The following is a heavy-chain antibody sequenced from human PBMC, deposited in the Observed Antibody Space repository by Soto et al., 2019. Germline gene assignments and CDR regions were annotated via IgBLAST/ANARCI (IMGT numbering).Heavy chain of an antibody. Sequence: GESLKISCKGSGDTFTSHWIAWVRQMPGKGLELMGLIYPADSDTRYSPSFEGQVTISVDKSISTAYLQWSFLKASDTAVYYCARARRAVAGLGDIWGQGTMVTVSS. V-gene: IGHV5-51*01. CDR1: GDTFTSHW. D-gene: IGHD6-19*01. CDR3: ARARRAVAGLGDI. J-gene: IGHJ3*02. CDR2: IYPADSDT.